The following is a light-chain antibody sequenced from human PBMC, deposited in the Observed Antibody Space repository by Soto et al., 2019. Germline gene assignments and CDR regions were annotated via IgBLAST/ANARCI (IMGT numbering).Light chain of an antibody. CDR3: SAYTTSSTLWV. V-gene: IGLV2-14*01. Sequence: QSVLTQPASVSGSPGQSITISCTGSSSDLGDYNYVSWYRLHPGKAPKLMIYEVTNRPSGVSDRFSGSKSGTTASLTISGLQAEDEADYYSSAYTTSSTLWVFGGGTKLTVL. J-gene: IGLJ3*02. CDR1: SSDLGDYNY. CDR2: EVT.